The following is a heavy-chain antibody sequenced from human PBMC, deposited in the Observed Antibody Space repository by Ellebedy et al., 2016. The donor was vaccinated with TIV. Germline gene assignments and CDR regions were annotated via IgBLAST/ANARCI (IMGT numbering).Heavy chain of an antibody. J-gene: IGHJ1*01. CDR1: GFTVSSNY. Sequence: GESLKISCAASGFTVSSNYMSWVRQAPGKGLECVSVIYSGGTTYYADSVKGRFTISRDNSKHTLYLQMNSLRAEDTAVYYCAREVVIYDILTGYYCRYFQHWGQGTLVTVSS. CDR2: IYSGGTT. CDR3: AREVVIYDILTGYYCRYFQH. D-gene: IGHD3-9*01. V-gene: IGHV3-66*01.